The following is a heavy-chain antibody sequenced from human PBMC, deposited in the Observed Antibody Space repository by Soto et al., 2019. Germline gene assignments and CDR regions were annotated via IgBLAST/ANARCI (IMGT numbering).Heavy chain of an antibody. CDR2: INHSGST. J-gene: IGHJ4*02. D-gene: IGHD3-10*01. CDR1: GGSFSGYY. CDR3: ARAGGWRRGVIDY. Sequence: QVQLQQWGAGLLKPSETLSLTCAVYGGSFSGYYWSWIRQPPGKGLEWIGEINHSGSTNYNPSLKSRVTISVDTSKNQFSLKLSSVTAADTAVYYCARAGGWRRGVIDYWGQGTLVTVSS. V-gene: IGHV4-34*01.